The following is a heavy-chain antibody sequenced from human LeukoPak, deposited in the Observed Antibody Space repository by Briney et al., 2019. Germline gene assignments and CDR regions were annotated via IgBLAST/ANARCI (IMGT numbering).Heavy chain of an antibody. J-gene: IGHJ4*02. CDR3: ATLGGLYYESHGYPDFDH. D-gene: IGHD3-22*01. V-gene: IGHV4-34*01. CDR2: INQSGST. Sequence: SETLSLTCSVSGGSLSPYYWSWIRQPPGGGLEWLGEINQSGSTNYNPSLKSRVTISVEKFKNQFSLEVTSVTAADTAVYYCATLGGLYYESHGYPDFDHWGQGTLVTVSS. CDR1: GGSLSPYY.